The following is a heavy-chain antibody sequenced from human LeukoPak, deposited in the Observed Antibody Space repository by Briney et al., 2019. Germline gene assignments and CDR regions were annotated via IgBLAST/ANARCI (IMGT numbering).Heavy chain of an antibody. V-gene: IGHV4-61*02. CDR3: ARGLWDNGDRFEY. Sequence: SETLSLTCAVSGGSISSSNWWSWIRQPAGKGLEWIGRIYTSGITTYNPSLKSRVTISLDMSKNQISLNLNSVTAADTAVYYCARGLWDNGDRFEYWGPGTLVTVSS. D-gene: IGHD4-17*01. J-gene: IGHJ4*02. CDR2: IYTSGIT. CDR1: GGSISSSNW.